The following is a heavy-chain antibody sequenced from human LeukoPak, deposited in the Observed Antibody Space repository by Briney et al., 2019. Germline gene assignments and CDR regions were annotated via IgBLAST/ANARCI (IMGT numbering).Heavy chain of an antibody. CDR1: GFTFSSYS. J-gene: IGHJ4*02. CDR3: ARVDSGWQFDY. D-gene: IGHD6-19*01. V-gene: IGHV3-21*01. CDR2: ISSSSSYI. Sequence: GGSLRLSRAASGFTFSSYSMNWVRQAPGKGLEWVSSISSSSSYIYYADSVKGRFTISRDNAKNSLYLQMNSLRAEDTAVYYCARVDSGWQFDYWGQGTLVTVSS.